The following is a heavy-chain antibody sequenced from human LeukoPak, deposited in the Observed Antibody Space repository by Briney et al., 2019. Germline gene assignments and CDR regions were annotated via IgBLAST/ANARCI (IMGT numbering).Heavy chain of an antibody. J-gene: IGHJ6*02. CDR1: GFTFSSCE. V-gene: IGHV3-48*03. D-gene: IGHD3-3*01. CDR3: ARGDGGYYYGMDV. CDR2: ISVSGGTI. Sequence: GGSLRLSCAASGFTFSSCEMNWVRQAPGKGLEWVSYISVSGGTIKYADSVKGRFTISRDNAKNSLYLHLNSLRVEDTAFYYCARGDGGYYYGMDVWGQGTTVTVSS.